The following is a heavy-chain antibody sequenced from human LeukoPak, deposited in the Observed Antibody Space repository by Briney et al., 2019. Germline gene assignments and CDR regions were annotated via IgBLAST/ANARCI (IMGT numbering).Heavy chain of an antibody. V-gene: IGHV4-34*01. CDR3: ARGVSLYPMGY. J-gene: IGHJ4*02. D-gene: IGHD2-8*01. CDR1: GGSFSGYY. Sequence: SETLSLTCAVYGGSFSGYYWSWIRQPPRKGLEWIGEINHSGSTNYNPSLKSRVTISVDSSKNQFSLKLSSVTAADTAVYYCARGVSLYPMGYWGQGTLVTVSS. CDR2: INHSGST.